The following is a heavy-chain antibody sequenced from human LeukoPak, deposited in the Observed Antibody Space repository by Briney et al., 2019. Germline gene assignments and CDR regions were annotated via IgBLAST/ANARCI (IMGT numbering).Heavy chain of an antibody. D-gene: IGHD1-14*01. V-gene: IGHV4-59*01. CDR3: ARLYYRVKLFDY. Sequence: SETLSLTCTVSGGSISSYYWSWIRQPSGKGLEWIGYIYYSGSTNYNPSLKSRVTISVDTSKNQFSLKLSSVTAADTAVYYCARLYYRVKLFDYWGQGTLVTVSS. J-gene: IGHJ4*02. CDR1: GGSISSYY. CDR2: IYYSGST.